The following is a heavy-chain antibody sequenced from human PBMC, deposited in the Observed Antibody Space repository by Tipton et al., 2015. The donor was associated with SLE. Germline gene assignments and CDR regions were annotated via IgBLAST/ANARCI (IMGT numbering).Heavy chain of an antibody. CDR2: INHSGST. J-gene: IGHJ5*02. CDR3: ARALNPLRVSP. D-gene: IGHD4-23*01. CDR1: GGSISSYY. Sequence: AGLVKPSETLSLTCTVSGGSISSYYWRWIRKPPGKGLEWIGEINHSGSTNYNPYLKSRVTISVDTSKNQFSLKLSSVTAADTAVYYCARALNPLRVSPWGQGTLVTVSS. V-gene: IGHV4-34*01.